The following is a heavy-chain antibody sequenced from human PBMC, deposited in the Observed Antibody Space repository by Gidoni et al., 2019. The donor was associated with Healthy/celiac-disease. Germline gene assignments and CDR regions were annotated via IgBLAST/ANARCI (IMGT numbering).Heavy chain of an antibody. Sequence: EVQMGESWGGLVKRGGSLSLSCAATGCSLSTHSMDWSRQAPGKGLEWVSSISSSSSDKYYADSQKGRFTITRDNAKNSLYLQMNSLRAEDTAVDDCARDLGYCRSTSCYEGYYYGMDVWGQGTTVTVSS. CDR3: ARDLGYCRSTSCYEGYYYGMDV. CDR2: ISSSSSDK. J-gene: IGHJ6*02. CDR1: GCSLSTHS. V-gene: IGHV3-21*01. D-gene: IGHD2-2*01.